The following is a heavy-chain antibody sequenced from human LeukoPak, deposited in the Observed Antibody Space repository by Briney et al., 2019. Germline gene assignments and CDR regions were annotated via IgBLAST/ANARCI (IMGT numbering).Heavy chain of an antibody. J-gene: IGHJ6*03. CDR1: GFTFSSYA. D-gene: IGHD3-3*01. CDR3: AREGDFWSGYPIDHYYYMDV. Sequence: GGSLRLSCSASGFTFSSYAMTWVRQVPGKGLEWVSTISGRGDLEFYTESVKGRFTVSRDHSKNTVHLQMDSLRAEDTAIYYCAREGDFWSGYPIDHYYYMDVWGKGTTVTVTS. CDR2: ISGRGDLE. V-gene: IGHV3-23*01.